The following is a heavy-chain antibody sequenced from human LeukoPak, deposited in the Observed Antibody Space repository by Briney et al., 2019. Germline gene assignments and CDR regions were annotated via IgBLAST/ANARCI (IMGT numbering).Heavy chain of an antibody. CDR3: ARDLSYDFWSGHYNYYYMDV. D-gene: IGHD3-3*01. J-gene: IGHJ6*03. CDR2: ISAYNGNT. V-gene: IGHV1-18*01. CDR1: GHTFTSYG. Sequence: ASVKVSCKASGHTFTSYGISWVRQAPGQGLEWMGWISAYNGNTNYAQKLQGRVTMTTDTSTSTAYMELRRLRSDDTAVYYCARDLSYDFWSGHYNYYYMDVWGKGTTVTVSS.